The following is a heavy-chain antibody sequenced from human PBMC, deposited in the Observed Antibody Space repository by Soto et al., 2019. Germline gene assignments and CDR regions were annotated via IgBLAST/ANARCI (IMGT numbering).Heavy chain of an antibody. CDR3: ARGVTNRIAVAGTWVHWFDP. CDR1: GFTFSSYA. D-gene: IGHD6-19*01. V-gene: IGHV3-30-3*01. J-gene: IGHJ5*02. CDR2: ISYDGSNK. Sequence: GRSLRLSCAASGFTFSSYAMHWVRQAPGKGLEWVAVISYDGSNKYYADSVKGRFTISRDNSKNTLYLQMNSLRAEDTAVYYCARGVTNRIAVAGTWVHWFDPWGQGTLVTVSS.